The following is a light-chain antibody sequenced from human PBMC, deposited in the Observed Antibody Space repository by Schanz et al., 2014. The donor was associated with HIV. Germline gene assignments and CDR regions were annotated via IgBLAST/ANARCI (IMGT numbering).Light chain of an antibody. CDR1: SSDIGGYNY. J-gene: IGLJ3*02. V-gene: IGLV2-14*01. Sequence: QSALTQPASVSGSPGQSITISCTGTSSDIGGYNYVSWYQQHPGKAPKLMIYDVSNRPSGVSDRFSGSKSGDTASLTISGLQAEDEAEYFCTLSSTNTCVFGGGTKLTVL. CDR2: DVS. CDR3: TLSSTNTCV.